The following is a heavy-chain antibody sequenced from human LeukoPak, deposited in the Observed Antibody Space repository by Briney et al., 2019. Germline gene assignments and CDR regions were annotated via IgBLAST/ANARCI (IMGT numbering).Heavy chain of an antibody. V-gene: IGHV4-61*01. CDR1: GGSVSSGTYY. D-gene: IGHD4-11*01. Sequence: SETLSLTCTVSGGSVSSGTYYWIWIRQPPGKGLEWIGYIYYSGSTNYNPSLKSRVTISVDTSKNQFSLKLNSVTAADTAVYYCARDRVRGNSNPFFDYRGQGTLVTVSS. CDR3: ARDRVRGNSNPFFDY. J-gene: IGHJ4*02. CDR2: IYYSGST.